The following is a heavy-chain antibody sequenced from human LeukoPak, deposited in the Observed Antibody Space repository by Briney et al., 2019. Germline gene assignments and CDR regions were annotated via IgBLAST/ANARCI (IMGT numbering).Heavy chain of an antibody. D-gene: IGHD3-3*01. J-gene: IGHJ4*02. CDR1: GFTFSGYW. Sequence: PGGSLRLSCAASGFTFSGYWMLWVRQAPGEGLVCVSRINGDGSSTHYADSVKGRFTISRDNAKNTLYLQMNSLRPEDTAVYYCTRGFWGWEVDYWGQGTLATVSS. V-gene: IGHV3-74*01. CDR3: TRGFWGWEVDY. CDR2: INGDGSST.